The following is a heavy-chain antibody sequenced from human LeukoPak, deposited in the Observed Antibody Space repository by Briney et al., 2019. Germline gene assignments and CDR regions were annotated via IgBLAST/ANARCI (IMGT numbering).Heavy chain of an antibody. V-gene: IGHV4-34*01. D-gene: IGHD2-21*01. CDR3: MRPIVVVPLRAFDI. Sequence: SETLSLTCAVYGGSFSGYYWTWIRQPPGKGLEWIGEINHSGSTNYNPSLRSRVTISVDTSKNQFSLKLSSVTAADTAVYYCMRPIVVVPLRAFDIWGQGTMVIVSS. CDR2: INHSGST. J-gene: IGHJ3*02. CDR1: GGSFSGYY.